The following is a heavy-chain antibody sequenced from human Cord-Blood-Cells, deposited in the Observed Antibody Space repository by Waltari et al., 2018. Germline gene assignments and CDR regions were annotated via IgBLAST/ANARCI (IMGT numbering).Heavy chain of an antibody. CDR2: IYHSGST. D-gene: IGHD2-2*01. CDR3: ARDLVGGYCSSTSCSEGP. J-gene: IGHJ5*02. CDR1: GYSISSGYY. Sequence: QVQLQESGPGLVKPSETLSLTCTVSGYSISSGYYWGWIRQPHGKGLEWIGSIYHSGSTYYNPSLKSRVTISVDTSKNQFSLKLSSVTAADTAVYYCARDLVGGYCSSTSCSEGPWGQGTLVTVSS. V-gene: IGHV4-38-2*02.